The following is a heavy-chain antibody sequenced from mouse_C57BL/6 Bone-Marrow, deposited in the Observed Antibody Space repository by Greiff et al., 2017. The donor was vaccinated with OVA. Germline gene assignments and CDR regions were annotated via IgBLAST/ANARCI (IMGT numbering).Heavy chain of an antibody. CDR3: AKRKYYDYVPDWFAY. D-gene: IGHD2-4*01. Sequence: QVQLQQSGAELARPGASVKLSCQASGYTFTSYGISWVKQRTGQGLEWIGEFYPRSGNTYYNEKFKGKATLTADKSSSTAYMELRRLTSEDSAVYVCAKRKYYDYVPDWFAYWGQGTLVTVSA. CDR1: GYTFTSYG. V-gene: IGHV1-81*01. J-gene: IGHJ3*01. CDR2: FYPRSGNT.